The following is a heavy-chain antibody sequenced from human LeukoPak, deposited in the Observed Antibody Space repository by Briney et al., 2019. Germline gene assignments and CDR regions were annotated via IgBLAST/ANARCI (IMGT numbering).Heavy chain of an antibody. D-gene: IGHD2-2*01. CDR2: ISSNGYST. CDR3: ARDWTSDN. V-gene: IGHV3-64*01. CDR1: GFTFSNYP. Sequence: GGSLRHACAASGFTFSNYPMHWVRQAPGKGPEYVSAISSNGYSTYYANSVKGRFTISRDNSRNMLYLQMGSLKTEDMAVYYCARDWTSDNWGQGTMVTVSS. J-gene: IGHJ3*01.